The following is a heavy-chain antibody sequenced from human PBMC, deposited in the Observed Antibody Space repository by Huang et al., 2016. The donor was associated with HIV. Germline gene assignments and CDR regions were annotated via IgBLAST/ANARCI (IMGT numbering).Heavy chain of an antibody. J-gene: IGHJ4*02. CDR3: ASHFGSWSGYFDS. V-gene: IGHV4-39*02. CDR1: GGSITDSNYY. CDR2: IYYSGDP. Sequence: QLQLQESGPGLVRPSETLSLICTVSGGSITDSNYYWGWIRQPPGKGLEWIGSIYYSGDPDYTPSLKVRVPMSVDTSRNRFSLDIRSVAVADTAIYYCASHFGSWSGYFDSWGQGTLVPVSS. D-gene: IGHD3-10*01.